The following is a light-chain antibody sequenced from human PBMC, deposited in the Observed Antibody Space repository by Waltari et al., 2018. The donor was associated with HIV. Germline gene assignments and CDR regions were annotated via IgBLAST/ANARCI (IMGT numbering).Light chain of an antibody. J-gene: IGKJ4*01. CDR2: GAS. V-gene: IGKV3-15*01. CDR3: QQYDNWPPLP. Sequence: EIVMTQSPATLSVSQGDSATRSCRASQSVRYNLAWNQQKLGQAPRLLIYGASTMATDIPARFSGSGYGTEFTLTSSSLQSDEFAVYYCQQYDNWPPLPLGGGTKVEI. CDR1: QSVRYN.